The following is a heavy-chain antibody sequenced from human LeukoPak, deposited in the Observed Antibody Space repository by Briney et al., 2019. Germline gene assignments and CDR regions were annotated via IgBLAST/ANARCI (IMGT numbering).Heavy chain of an antibody. Sequence: GGSLRLSCAASGFTLDDYAMHWVRQAPGKGLEWVSGISWNSGSIGYADSVKGRFTISRDNAKNSLYLQMNSLRAEDTAVYYCATYSILNAREFRYWGRGTLVTVTS. V-gene: IGHV3-9*01. CDR2: ISWNSGSI. CDR3: ATYSILNAREFRY. J-gene: IGHJ1*01. D-gene: IGHD4-11*01. CDR1: GFTLDDYA.